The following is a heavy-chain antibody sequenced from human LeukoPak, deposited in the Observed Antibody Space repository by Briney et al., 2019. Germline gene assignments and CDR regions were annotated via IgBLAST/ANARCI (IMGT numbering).Heavy chain of an antibody. Sequence: ASVKVSCKASGYTFTASYLHWVRQAPGQELEWIGWINPHSGDSNYAQKFEGRVTMTRDTSISTAYMELSRVRSDDTAVYSCARVRGSCSSTSCSSFDFWGQGTLVTVSP. CDR1: GYTFTASY. CDR2: INPHSGDS. V-gene: IGHV1-2*02. CDR3: ARVRGSCSSTSCSSFDF. J-gene: IGHJ4*02. D-gene: IGHD2-2*01.